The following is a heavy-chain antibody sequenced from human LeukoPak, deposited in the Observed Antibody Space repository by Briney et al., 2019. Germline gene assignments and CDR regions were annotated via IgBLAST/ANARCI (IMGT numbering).Heavy chain of an antibody. J-gene: IGHJ4*02. V-gene: IGHV4-59*01. Sequence: SETLSLTCTVSGGSISSYYWSWIRQPPGKGLEWIGYIYYSGSTNYNPSLKSRVTISVETSKNQFSLKLTSVTAADTAVYYCARGVNSGYFDYCGQGTLVTVSS. CDR3: ARGVNSGYFDY. D-gene: IGHD1-26*01. CDR2: IYYSGST. CDR1: GGSISSYY.